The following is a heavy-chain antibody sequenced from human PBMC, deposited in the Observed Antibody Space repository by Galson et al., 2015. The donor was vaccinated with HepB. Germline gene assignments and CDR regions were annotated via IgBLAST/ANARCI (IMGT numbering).Heavy chain of an antibody. CDR3: AKDLGLWFGEGNFDY. CDR1: GFTFSSYA. J-gene: IGHJ4*02. D-gene: IGHD3-10*01. V-gene: IGHV3-23*01. CDR2: ISGSGGST. Sequence: SLRLSCAASGFTFSSYAMSWVRQAPGKGLEWVSAISGSGGSTYYADSVKGRFTISRDNSKNTLYLQMNSLRAEDTAVYYCAKDLGLWFGEGNFDYWGQGTLVTVSS.